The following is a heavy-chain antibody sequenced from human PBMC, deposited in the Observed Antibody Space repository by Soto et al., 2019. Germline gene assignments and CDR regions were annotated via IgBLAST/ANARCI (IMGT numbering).Heavy chain of an antibody. CDR1: GFTFSSYW. D-gene: IGHD6-13*01. V-gene: IGHV3-7*01. J-gene: IGHJ4*02. Sequence: GGSLRLSCAASGFTFSSYWMSWVRQAPGKGLEWVANIKQDGSEKYYVDSVKGRFTISRDNAKNSLYLQMNSLRAEDTAVYYCVRELNIAAAGGDYWGQGTLVTVSS. CDR3: VRELNIAAAGGDY. CDR2: IKQDGSEK.